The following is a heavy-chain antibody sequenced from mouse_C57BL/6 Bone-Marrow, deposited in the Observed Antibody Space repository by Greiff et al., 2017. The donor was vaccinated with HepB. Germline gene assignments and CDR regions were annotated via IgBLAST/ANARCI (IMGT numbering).Heavy chain of an antibody. J-gene: IGHJ3*01. D-gene: IGHD4-1*01. CDR3: ARVNWGGFAY. CDR1: GYTFTSYW. Sequence: QVQLQQPGAELVRPGTSVKLSCKASGYTFTSYWMHWVKQRPGQGLEWIGVIDPSDSYTNYNQKFKGKATLTVDTSSSTAYMQLSSLTSEDSAVYYCARVNWGGFAYWGQGTLVTVSA. CDR2: IDPSDSYT. V-gene: IGHV1-59*01.